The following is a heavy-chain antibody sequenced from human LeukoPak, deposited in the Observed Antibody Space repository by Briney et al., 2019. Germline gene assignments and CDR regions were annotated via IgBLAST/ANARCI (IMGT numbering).Heavy chain of an antibody. CDR2: ISGSGGST. CDR1: GFTFSSYG. V-gene: IGHV3-23*01. J-gene: IGHJ4*02. D-gene: IGHD5-18*01. Sequence: PGGTQRLSCAASGFTFSSYGMSWVRQAPGKGLEWVSAISGSGGSTYYADSVKGRFTISRDNSKSTLYLQMSSLRAEDTAIYYCVKVRESYGTHWGQGTLVTVSS. CDR3: VKVRESYGTH.